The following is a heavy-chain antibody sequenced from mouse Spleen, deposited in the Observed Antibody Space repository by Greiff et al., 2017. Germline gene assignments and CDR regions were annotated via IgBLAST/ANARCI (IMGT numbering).Heavy chain of an antibody. V-gene: IGHV3-1*01. D-gene: IGHD1-1*01. CDR1: GYSITSGYD. CDR3: ARDGYYGSFDY. Sequence: DVKLVESGPGMVKPSQSLSLTCTVTGYSITSGYDWHWIRHFPGNKLEWMGYISYSGSTNYNPSLKSRISITHDTSKNHFFLKLNSVTTEDTATYYCARDGYYGSFDYWGQGTTLTVSS. J-gene: IGHJ2*01. CDR2: ISYSGST.